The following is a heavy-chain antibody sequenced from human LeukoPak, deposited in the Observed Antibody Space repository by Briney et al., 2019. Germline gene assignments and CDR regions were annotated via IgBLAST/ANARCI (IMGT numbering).Heavy chain of an antibody. CDR2: IYYSGST. D-gene: IGHD4-17*01. CDR1: GGSISSSSYY. Sequence: SETLSLTCTVSGGSISSSSYYWGWIRQPPGKGLEWIGSIYYSGSTYYNPSLKSRVTISVDTSKNQFSLKLSSVTAADMAVYYCARLYGDYVGYFDYWGQGTLVTVSS. J-gene: IGHJ4*02. CDR3: ARLYGDYVGYFDY. V-gene: IGHV4-39*07.